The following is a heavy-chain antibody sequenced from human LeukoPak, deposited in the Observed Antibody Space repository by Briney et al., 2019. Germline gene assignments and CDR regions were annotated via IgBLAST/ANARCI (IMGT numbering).Heavy chain of an antibody. D-gene: IGHD6-13*01. CDR3: ARQSYSSSFDYYYYYYMDV. CDR1: GFTISSYW. CDR2: INTNGSST. J-gene: IGHJ6*03. Sequence: GGSLRLSCAASGFTISSYWMHWVRQAPGKGLVWVSRINTNGSSTSYADSVKGRFTISRDNAKNTLYLQMNSLRAEDTAVYYCARQSYSSSFDYYYYYYMDVWGKGTTVTVSS. V-gene: IGHV3-74*01.